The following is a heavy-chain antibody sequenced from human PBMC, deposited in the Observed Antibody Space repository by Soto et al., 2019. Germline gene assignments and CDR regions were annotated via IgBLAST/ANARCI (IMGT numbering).Heavy chain of an antibody. Sequence: GGSLRLSCAASGFTFSSYAMSWVRQAPGKGLEWVSAISGSGGSTYYADSVKGRFTISRDNSKNTLYLQMNSLRAEDTAVYYCAKDGYCSGGSCIYYFDYWGQGTLVTVSS. J-gene: IGHJ4*02. CDR3: AKDGYCSGGSCIYYFDY. V-gene: IGHV3-23*01. CDR2: ISGSGGST. D-gene: IGHD2-15*01. CDR1: GFTFSSYA.